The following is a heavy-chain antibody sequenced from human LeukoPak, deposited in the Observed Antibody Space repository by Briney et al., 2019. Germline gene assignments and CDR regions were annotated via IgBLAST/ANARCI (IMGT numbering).Heavy chain of an antibody. CDR1: GYTFTSYG. V-gene: IGHV1-18*01. J-gene: IGHJ5*02. CDR3: ARDPVTMVRGTNPTYNWFDP. D-gene: IGHD3-10*01. Sequence: ASVKVSCKASGYTFTSYGISWVRQAPGQGLEWMGWISAYNGNTNYAQKLQGRVTMTTDTFTSTAYMELRSLRSDDTAVYYCARDPVTMVRGTNPTYNWFDPWGQGTLVTVSS. CDR2: ISAYNGNT.